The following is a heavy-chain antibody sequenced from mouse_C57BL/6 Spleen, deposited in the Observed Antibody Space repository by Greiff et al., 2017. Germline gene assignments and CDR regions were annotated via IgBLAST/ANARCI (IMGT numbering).Heavy chain of an antibody. CDR1: GYTFTDYY. CDR3: ARPPFPDCWYFDV. Sequence: LVESGAELVRPGASVKLSCKASGYTFTDYYINWVKQRPGQGLEWIARIYPGSGNTYSNEKFKGKATLTAEKSSSTAYMQLSSLTSEDSAVYFCARPPFPDCWYFDVWGTGTTVTVSS. V-gene: IGHV1-76*01. J-gene: IGHJ1*03. CDR2: IYPGSGNT.